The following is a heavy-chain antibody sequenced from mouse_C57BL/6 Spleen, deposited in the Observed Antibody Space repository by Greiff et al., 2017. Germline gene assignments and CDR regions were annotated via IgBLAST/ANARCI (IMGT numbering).Heavy chain of an antibody. CDR3: ARYSRLLFPYAMDY. J-gene: IGHJ4*01. Sequence: EVKLVESGGGLVQPGGSLSLSCAASGFTFTDYYMSWVRQPPGKVLEWLGFIRNKANGYTTEYSSSVKGRFTISRDNSQSILYLQMKALRSEDSATYYGARYSRLLFPYAMDYWGQGTSVTVSS. CDR1: GFTFTDYY. V-gene: IGHV7-3*01. D-gene: IGHD2-10*01. CDR2: IRNKANGYTT.